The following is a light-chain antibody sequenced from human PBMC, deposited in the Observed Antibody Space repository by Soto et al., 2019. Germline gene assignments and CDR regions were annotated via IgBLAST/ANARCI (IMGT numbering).Light chain of an antibody. V-gene: IGKV1-39*01. CDR3: QQSYSTPQT. J-gene: IGKJ4*02. CDR1: QSISSY. CDR2: AAS. Sequence: DIQMTQSPSSLSASVGDRVTITCRASQSISSYLNWYQQKPGKAPKHLIYAASSFQSGVPSRMSGSGSGTDFALTISSLQPEDFGTYYCQQSYSTPQTFGGGTKVDIK.